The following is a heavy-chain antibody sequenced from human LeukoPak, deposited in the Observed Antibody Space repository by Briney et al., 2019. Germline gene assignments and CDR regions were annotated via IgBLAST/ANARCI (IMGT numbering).Heavy chain of an antibody. CDR3: ARDQEYQLLFRDYYYYYGMDV. CDR2: ISAYNGNT. J-gene: IGHJ6*02. D-gene: IGHD2-2*01. CDR1: GYTFTSYG. V-gene: IGHV1-18*01. Sequence: ASVKVSCKASGYTFTSYGISWVRQAPGQGLEWMGWISAYNGNTNYAQKLQGRVTMTTDTSTSTAYMELRSLRSDDTAVYYCARDQEYQLLFRDYYYYYGMDVWGQGTTVTVSS.